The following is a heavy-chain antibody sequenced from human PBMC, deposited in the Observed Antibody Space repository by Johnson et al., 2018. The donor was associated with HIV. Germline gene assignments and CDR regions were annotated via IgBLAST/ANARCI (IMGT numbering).Heavy chain of an antibody. CDR3: AREGTFYYDSSGYDNAFDI. D-gene: IGHD3-22*01. J-gene: IGHJ3*02. V-gene: IGHV3-74*01. Sequence: CLKGRFTISRDNAENTLYLQMNSLRAEDTAVYYCAREGTFYYDSSGYDNAFDIWGRGTMVTVSS.